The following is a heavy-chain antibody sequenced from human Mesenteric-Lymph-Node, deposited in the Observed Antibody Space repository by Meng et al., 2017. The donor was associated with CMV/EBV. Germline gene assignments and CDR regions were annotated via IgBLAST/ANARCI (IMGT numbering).Heavy chain of an antibody. CDR2: INPSGGST. J-gene: IGHJ5*02. Sequence: ASVKVSCKASGYTFTSYYMHWVRQATGQGLEWMGIINPSGGSTSYAQKFQGRVTMTRDTTTSTVYMELSSLRSEDTAVYYCAREGVDIVATHWFDPWGQGTLVTVSS. CDR1: GYTFTSYY. CDR3: AREGVDIVATHWFDP. V-gene: IGHV1-46*01. D-gene: IGHD5-12*01.